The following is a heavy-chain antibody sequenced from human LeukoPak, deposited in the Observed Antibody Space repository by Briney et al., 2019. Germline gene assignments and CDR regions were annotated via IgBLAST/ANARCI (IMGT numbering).Heavy chain of an antibody. CDR3: ARGRYGDYPPFDY. D-gene: IGHD4-17*01. V-gene: IGHV4-61*01. J-gene: IGHJ4*02. Sequence: PSETLSLTCSVSGGSVSSGSYYWNWIRQPPGKGLEWIGYMFYSGSTNYNPSLKSRVTTSVDTSKNQISLKLSSVTAADTAVYYCARGRYGDYPPFDYWGQGTLVTVSS. CDR1: GGSVSSGSYY. CDR2: MFYSGST.